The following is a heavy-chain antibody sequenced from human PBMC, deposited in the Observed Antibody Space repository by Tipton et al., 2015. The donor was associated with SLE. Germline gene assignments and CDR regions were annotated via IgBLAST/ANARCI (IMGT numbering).Heavy chain of an antibody. CDR2: ISQSGDYT. J-gene: IGHJ4*02. D-gene: IGHD3-3*01. V-gene: IGHV3-23*01. CDR1: GFTFSTYE. CDR3: ATTYDFWSRYYSVN. Sequence: SLRLSCLASGFTFSTYEMNWVRQAPGKGLEWVSAISQSGDYTYYADSVKGRFSISRDNSKNTLYLQMNILRTEDTAVYYCATTYDFWSRYYSVNWGQGTQVTVSS.